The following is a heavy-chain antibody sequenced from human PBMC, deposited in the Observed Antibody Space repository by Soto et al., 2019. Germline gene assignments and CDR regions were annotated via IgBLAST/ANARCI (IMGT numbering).Heavy chain of an antibody. J-gene: IGHJ5*02. D-gene: IGHD3-10*01. CDR2: IYYSGST. CDR1: GGSISSSSYY. V-gene: IGHV4-39*01. Sequence: QLQLQESGPGLVKPSETLSLTCTVSGGSISSSSYYWGWIRQPPGKGLEWIGSIYYSGSTYYNPSLKSRVTISVDTSKNQFSLKLSSVTAADTAVYYCARHALYGSGSYRNWFDPWGQGTLVTVSS. CDR3: ARHALYGSGSYRNWFDP.